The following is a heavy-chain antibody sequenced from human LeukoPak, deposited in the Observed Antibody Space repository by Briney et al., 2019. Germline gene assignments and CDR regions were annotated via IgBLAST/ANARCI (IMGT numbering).Heavy chain of an antibody. CDR3: ARAYSRSYSHFDD. J-gene: IGHJ4*02. V-gene: IGHV4-4*09. Sequence: SETLSLTCTVSGGSISGYYWSWIRQPPGKGLEWIGYIYASGSTNYNPSLKSRVTISVDTSKNQFSLRLSSVTAADAAMYFCARAYSRSYSHFDDWGQGTLVTVSS. CDR2: IYASGST. D-gene: IGHD1-26*01. CDR1: GGSISGYY.